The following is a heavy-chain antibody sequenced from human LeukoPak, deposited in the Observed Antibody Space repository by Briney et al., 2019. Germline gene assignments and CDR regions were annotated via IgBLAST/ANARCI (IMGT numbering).Heavy chain of an antibody. Sequence: PGGSLRLSCAASGFTFSSYAMHWVRQAPGKGLEWVAVVSYDGSNKYYADSVKGRFTISRDNFKNTLYLQMNSLRAEDTAVYYCAREGVVIGAPGMDVWGQGTTVTVSS. J-gene: IGHJ6*02. V-gene: IGHV3-30-3*01. CDR2: VSYDGSNK. CDR1: GFTFSSYA. CDR3: AREGVVIGAPGMDV. D-gene: IGHD2-21*01.